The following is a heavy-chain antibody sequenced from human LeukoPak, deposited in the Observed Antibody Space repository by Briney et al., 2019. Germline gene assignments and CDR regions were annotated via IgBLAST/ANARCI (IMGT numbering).Heavy chain of an antibody. CDR2: FDPEDGET. CDR1: GYTLTELS. J-gene: IGHJ6*03. Sequence: ASVKVSCRVSGYTLTELSMHWVRQAPGKGLEWMGGFDPEDGETIYAQKFQGRVTMTEDTSTDTAYMELSSLRSEDTAVYYCASNIAAAGTSTPHYYYYYMDVWGKGTTVTVSS. V-gene: IGHV1-24*01. D-gene: IGHD6-13*01. CDR3: ASNIAAAGTSTPHYYYYYMDV.